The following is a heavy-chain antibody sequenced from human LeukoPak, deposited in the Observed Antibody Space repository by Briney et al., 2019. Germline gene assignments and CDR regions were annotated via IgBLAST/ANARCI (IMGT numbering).Heavy chain of an antibody. CDR3: ARDRPTTVTTEFRYYYYYMDV. CDR1: GGSVSSNSYY. D-gene: IGHD4-17*01. Sequence: SETLSLTCTVSGGSVSSNSYYWSWIRQPPGKGLEWIGYIYDSVITNYNPSLKSRVTISVDTSKNQFSLKLSSVTTADTAVYYCARDRPTTVTTEFRYYYYYMDVWGKGATVTVSS. V-gene: IGHV4-61*01. J-gene: IGHJ6*03. CDR2: IYDSVIT.